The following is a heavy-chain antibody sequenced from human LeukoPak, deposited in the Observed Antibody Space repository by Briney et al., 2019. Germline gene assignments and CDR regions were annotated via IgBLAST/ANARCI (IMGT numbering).Heavy chain of an antibody. CDR2: ISAYNGDT. CDR1: GYTFTNYV. V-gene: IGHV1-18*01. D-gene: IGHD6-19*01. Sequence: RASVKVSCKASGYTFTNYVITWVRQAPGQGLEWVGWISAYNGDTNYAQKLQGRVSMTTDTSTSTAYMELRSLRSDDTAVYYCARGSVAHFDYWGQGTLVTVSS. J-gene: IGHJ4*02. CDR3: ARGSVAHFDY.